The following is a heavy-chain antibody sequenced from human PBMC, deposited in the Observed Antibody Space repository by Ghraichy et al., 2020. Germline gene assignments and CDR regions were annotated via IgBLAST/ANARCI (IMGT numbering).Heavy chain of an antibody. CDR1: GYTLTELS. CDR3: ATVTIEQQLSYYFDY. Sequence: ASVKVSCKVSGYTLTELSMHWVRQAPGKGLEWMGGFDPEDGETIYAQKFQGRVTMTEDTSTDTAYMELSSLRSEDTAVYYCATVTIEQQLSYYFDYWGQGTLVTVSS. D-gene: IGHD6-13*01. V-gene: IGHV1-24*01. CDR2: FDPEDGET. J-gene: IGHJ4*02.